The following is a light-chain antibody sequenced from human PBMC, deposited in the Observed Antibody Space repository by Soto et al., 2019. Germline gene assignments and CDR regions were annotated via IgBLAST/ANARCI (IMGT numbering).Light chain of an antibody. V-gene: IGKV3-20*01. J-gene: IGKJ5*01. CDR3: QQYGSSPR. CDR2: GAS. CDR1: QSVSSSY. Sequence: ILVTQSPGTLSLSPGERATLSCRASQSVSSSYLAWYQQKPGQAPRLLIYGASSRATGIPDRFSGSGSGTDFTLTISRLEPEDFAVYYCQQYGSSPRFGQGTRLEI.